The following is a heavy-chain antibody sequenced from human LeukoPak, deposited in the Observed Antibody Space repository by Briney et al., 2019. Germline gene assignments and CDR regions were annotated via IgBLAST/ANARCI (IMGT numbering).Heavy chain of an antibody. CDR3: AVTYYDFWSGYSH. V-gene: IGHV3-21*01. D-gene: IGHD3-3*01. Sequence: GGSLRLSCAAPGIIFSSYSMNWVRQAPGKGLEWVSSISSSSYIYYADSVKGRFTISRDNAKNSLYLQMNSLRAEDTAVYYCAVTYYDFWSGYSHWGQGTLVTVSS. CDR1: GIIFSSYS. CDR2: ISSSSYI. J-gene: IGHJ4*02.